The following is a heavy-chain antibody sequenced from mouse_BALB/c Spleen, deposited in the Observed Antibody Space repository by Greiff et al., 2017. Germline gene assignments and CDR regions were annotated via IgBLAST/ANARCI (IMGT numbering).Heavy chain of an antibody. V-gene: IGHV5-17*02. J-gene: IGHJ2*01. Sequence: EVKLVESGGGLVQPGGSRKLSCAASGFTFSSFGMHWVRQAPEKGLEWVAYISSGSSTIYYADTVKGRFTISRDNPKNTLFLQMTSLRSEDTAMYYCARSRSYSYYFDYWGQGTTLTVSS. CDR1: GFTFSSFG. CDR2: ISSGSSTI. D-gene: IGHD2-12*01. CDR3: ARSRSYSYYFDY.